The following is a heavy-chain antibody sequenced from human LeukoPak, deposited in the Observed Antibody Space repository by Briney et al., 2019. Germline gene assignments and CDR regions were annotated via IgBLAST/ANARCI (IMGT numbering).Heavy chain of an antibody. D-gene: IGHD5-24*01. CDR2: TYYRSKWYN. CDR3: ASARGERGGYNYADGYYYGMDV. V-gene: IGHV6-1*01. Sequence: SQTLSLTCAISGDSVSSNSAAWNWIRQSPSRGLEWLGRTYYRSKWYNDYAVSVKSRITINPDTSKNQFSLQLNSVTPEDTAVYYCASARGERGGYNYADGYYYGMDVWGQGTTVTVSS. J-gene: IGHJ6*02. CDR1: GDSVSSNSAA.